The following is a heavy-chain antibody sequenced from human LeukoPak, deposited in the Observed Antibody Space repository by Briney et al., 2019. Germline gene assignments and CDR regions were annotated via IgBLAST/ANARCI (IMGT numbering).Heavy chain of an antibody. CDR1: GFTFSSYA. D-gene: IGHD3-16*02. Sequence: HPGRSLRLSCAASGFTFSSYAMHWVRQAPGKGLEWVAVISYDGSNKYYADSVKGRFTISRDNSKNTLYLQMNSLRAEDTAVYYCARDGLSHYYYYGMDVWGQGTTVTVSS. CDR3: ARDGLSHYYYYGMDV. V-gene: IGHV3-30-3*01. CDR2: ISYDGSNK. J-gene: IGHJ6*02.